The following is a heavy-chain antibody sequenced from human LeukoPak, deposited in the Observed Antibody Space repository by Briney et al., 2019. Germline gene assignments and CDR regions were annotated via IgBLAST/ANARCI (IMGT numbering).Heavy chain of an antibody. CDR3: VKATGYTYALDY. D-gene: IGHD5-18*01. V-gene: IGHV3-21*01. CDR2: ISGSSSYI. CDR1: GFTFSSYS. J-gene: IGHJ4*02. Sequence: PGGSLRLSCAASGFTFSSYSMNWVRQAPGKGLEWVSSISGSSSYINYADSVMGRFTISRDNAQNSLFLQLNSLRAEDTAVYYCVKATGYTYALDYWGQGTLVTVSS.